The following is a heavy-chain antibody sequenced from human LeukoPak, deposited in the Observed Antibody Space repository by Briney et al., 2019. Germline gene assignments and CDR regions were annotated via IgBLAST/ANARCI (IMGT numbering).Heavy chain of an antibody. CDR1: GYTFTGYY. CDR2: INPSGGST. D-gene: IGHD3-3*01. Sequence: ASVKVSCKASGYTFTGYYMHWVRQAPGQGLEWMGIINPSGGSTSYAQKFQGRVTMTRDMSTSTVYMELSSLRSEDTAVYYCAIPEKAAAMNDFWSGYWAPFDYWGQGTLVTVSS. J-gene: IGHJ4*02. V-gene: IGHV1-46*01. CDR3: AIPEKAAAMNDFWSGYWAPFDY.